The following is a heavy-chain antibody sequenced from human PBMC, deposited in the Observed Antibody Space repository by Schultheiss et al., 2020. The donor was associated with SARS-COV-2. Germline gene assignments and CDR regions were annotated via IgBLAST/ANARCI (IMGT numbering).Heavy chain of an antibody. J-gene: IGHJ6*02. CDR2: IYYSGST. D-gene: IGHD3-10*01. Sequence: SQTLSLTCTVSGGSISSGDYYWSWIRQPPGKGLEWIGYIYYSGSTNYNPSLKSRVTISVDTSKNQFSLKLSSVTAADTAVYYCARDWSPYGSGSYYYYYYGMDVWGQGTTVTVSS. CDR1: GGSISSGDYY. CDR3: ARDWSPYGSGSYYYYYYGMDV. V-gene: IGHV4-61*08.